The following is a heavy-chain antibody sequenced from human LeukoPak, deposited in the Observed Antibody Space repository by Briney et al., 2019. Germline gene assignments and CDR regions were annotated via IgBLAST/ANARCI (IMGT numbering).Heavy chain of an antibody. Sequence: PSETLSLTCAVSDYSISSGYYWGWIRQLPGKGLEWIGTIYHSGSTYYNPSLKSRVTISVDTSQNQFSLKLTSVTAADTAVYYCARVRGYCSSTICYRYYFDYWGQGTLVTVSS. V-gene: IGHV4-38-2*01. D-gene: IGHD2-2*01. CDR3: ARVRGYCSSTICYRYYFDY. J-gene: IGHJ4*02. CDR1: DYSISSGYY. CDR2: IYHSGST.